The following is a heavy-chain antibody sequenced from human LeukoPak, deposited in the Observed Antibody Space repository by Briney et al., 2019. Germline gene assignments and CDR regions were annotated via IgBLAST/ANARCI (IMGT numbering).Heavy chain of an antibody. CDR3: ARGGGSRWFDY. CDR2: ISGNGGST. Sequence: GGPLRLSCAASGFTFNNYAMSWVRQAPGKGLEWVSAISGNGGSTYFADSVKGRFTISRDNYKNTLYLQMNSLRGDDTAVYYCARGGGSRWFDYWGQGTLVTVSS. D-gene: IGHD1-26*01. CDR1: GFTFNNYA. V-gene: IGHV3-23*01. J-gene: IGHJ4*02.